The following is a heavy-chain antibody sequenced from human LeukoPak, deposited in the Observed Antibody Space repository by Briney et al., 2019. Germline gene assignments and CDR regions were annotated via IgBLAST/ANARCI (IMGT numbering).Heavy chain of an antibody. CDR3: ASAIVGATIFDY. V-gene: IGHV3-53*05. CDR1: GLAVSRNY. CDR2: IYSGGST. D-gene: IGHD1-26*01. Sequence: GGSLRLSCAASGLAVSRNYMSWVRQAPGKGLEWVSVIYSGGSTYYADSVKGRFTISRDNSKNTLYLQMNSLRAEDTAVYYCASAIVGATIFDYWGQGTLVTVSS. J-gene: IGHJ4*02.